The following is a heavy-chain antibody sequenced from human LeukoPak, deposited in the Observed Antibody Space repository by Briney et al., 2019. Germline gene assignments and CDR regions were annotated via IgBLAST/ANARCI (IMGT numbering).Heavy chain of an antibody. CDR2: IKQDGSEK. CDR1: GFTFSSYW. Sequence: GGSLRLSCAASGFTFSSYWMSWVRQAPGKGLEWVANIKQDGSEKYYVDSVKGRFTISRDNAKNSLYLQMNSLRAEDTAVYYCARGGVGYCSGGSCHGSVNHYWGQGTLVTVSS. V-gene: IGHV3-7*01. D-gene: IGHD2-15*01. J-gene: IGHJ4*02. CDR3: ARGGVGYCSGGSCHGSVNHY.